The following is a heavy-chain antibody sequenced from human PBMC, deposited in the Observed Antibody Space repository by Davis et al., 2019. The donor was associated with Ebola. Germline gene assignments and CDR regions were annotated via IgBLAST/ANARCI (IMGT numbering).Heavy chain of an antibody. V-gene: IGHV3-7*03. CDR2: INQDGSEK. J-gene: IGHJ4*02. CDR1: GFTFSTYW. CDR3: AREIEYYEILTGYFPY. D-gene: IGHD3-9*01. Sequence: GESLKISCAASGFTFSTYWMNWVRQAPGKGLEWVANINQDGSEKYYVDPVKGRFTISRDNAKNSLYLQMNSLRAEDTAVYYCAREIEYYEILTGYFPYWGQGTLVTVSS.